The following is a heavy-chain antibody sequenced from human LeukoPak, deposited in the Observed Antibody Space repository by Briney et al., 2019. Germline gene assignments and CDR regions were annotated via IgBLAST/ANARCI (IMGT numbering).Heavy chain of an antibody. CDR1: GFTFSSYG. CDR2: ISYDGSNK. V-gene: IGHV3-30*18. D-gene: IGHD3-9*01. CDR3: AKDRILTGYYFAFDI. Sequence: PGRSLGLSCAASGFTFSSYGMHWVRQAPGKGLEWVAVISYDGSNKYYADSVKGRFTISRDNSKNTLYLQMNSLRAEDTAVYYCAKDRILTGYYFAFDIWGQGTMVTVSS. J-gene: IGHJ3*02.